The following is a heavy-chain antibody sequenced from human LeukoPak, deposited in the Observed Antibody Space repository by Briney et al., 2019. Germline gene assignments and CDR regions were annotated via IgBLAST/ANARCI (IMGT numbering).Heavy chain of an antibody. CDR3: ATTDSSGYYPFDY. J-gene: IGHJ4*02. Sequence: AETLSLTCTVSGGSISSYYWSWIRQPPGKGLEWIGYIYYSGSTNYNPSLKSRVTISVDTSKNHFSLKLSSVTAADTAVYYCATTDSSGYYPFDYWGQGTLVTVSS. CDR1: GGSISSYY. CDR2: IYYSGST. V-gene: IGHV4-59*08. D-gene: IGHD3-22*01.